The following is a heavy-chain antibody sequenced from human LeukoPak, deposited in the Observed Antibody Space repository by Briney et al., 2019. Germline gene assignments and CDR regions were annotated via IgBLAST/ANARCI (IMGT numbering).Heavy chain of an antibody. D-gene: IGHD1-20*01. Sequence: PGRSLRLSCAASGSTFSSYAMHWVRQAPGKGLEWVAVISYDGSNKYYADSVKGRFTISRDNSKNTLYLQMNSLRAEDTAVYYCAKELNWNDVSDAFDIWGQGTMVTVSS. CDR1: GSTFSSYA. CDR2: ISYDGSNK. J-gene: IGHJ3*02. CDR3: AKELNWNDVSDAFDI. V-gene: IGHV3-30-3*01.